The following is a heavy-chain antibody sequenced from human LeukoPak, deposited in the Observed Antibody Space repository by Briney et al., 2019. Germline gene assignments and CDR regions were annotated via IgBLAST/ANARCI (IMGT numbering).Heavy chain of an antibody. D-gene: IGHD3-22*01. Sequence: GGSLRLSCAASGFTFSSYAMSWVRQAPGKGLEWVSAISGSGGSTYYADSVKGRFTISRDNSKNTLYLQMNSLRAEDTAVYFCAKQSLYDSSGHFHYWGQGTLVTVSS. J-gene: IGHJ4*02. CDR1: GFTFSSYA. CDR3: AKQSLYDSSGHFHY. CDR2: ISGSGGST. V-gene: IGHV3-23*01.